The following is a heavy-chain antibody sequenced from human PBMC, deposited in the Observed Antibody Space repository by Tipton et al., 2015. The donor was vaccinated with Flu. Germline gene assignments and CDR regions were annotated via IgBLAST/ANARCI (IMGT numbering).Heavy chain of an antibody. V-gene: IGHV3-30*18. Sequence: SLRLSCAASGFTFSSYGMHWVRQAPGKGLEWVALISYDGSNKYYADSVKGRFTISRDNSKNTLYMQMNSLRTEDTAVYYCAKGGYSTGSFEYWGQGSLVTVSS. CDR1: GFTFSSYG. CDR2: ISYDGSNK. CDR3: AKGGYSTGSFEY. J-gene: IGHJ4*02. D-gene: IGHD6-19*01.